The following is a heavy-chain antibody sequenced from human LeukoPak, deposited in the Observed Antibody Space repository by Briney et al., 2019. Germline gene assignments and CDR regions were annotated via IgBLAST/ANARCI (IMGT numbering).Heavy chain of an antibody. CDR3: ARLGIQRSTWKIDS. V-gene: IGHV4-59*08. CDR2: IYYSGST. J-gene: IGHJ4*02. Sequence: SETLSLTCTVSGDSISSYYWSWVRQPPGKGLEWIGYIYYSGSTNYNPSLKSRVTISLDTSKNQFSLKLSSVTAADTAVCYCARLGIQRSTWKIDSWGQGTLVTVSS. D-gene: IGHD6-13*01. CDR1: GDSISSYY.